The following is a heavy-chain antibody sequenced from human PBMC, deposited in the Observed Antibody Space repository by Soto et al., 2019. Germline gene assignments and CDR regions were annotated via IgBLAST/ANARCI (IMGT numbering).Heavy chain of an antibody. V-gene: IGHV1-69*13. CDR2: IIPIFGTA. CDR1: GGTFSSYA. D-gene: IGHD2-15*01. Sequence: VKVSCKASGGTFSSYAISWVRQAPGQGLEWMGGIIPIFGTANYAQKFQGRVTITADESTSTAYMELSSLRSEDTAVYYCARDRGYCSGGSCYSYYYYYGMDVWGQGTTVTVSS. J-gene: IGHJ6*02. CDR3: ARDRGYCSGGSCYSYYYYYGMDV.